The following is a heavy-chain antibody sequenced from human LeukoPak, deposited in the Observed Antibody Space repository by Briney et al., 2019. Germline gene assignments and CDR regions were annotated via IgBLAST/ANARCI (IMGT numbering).Heavy chain of an antibody. CDR3: ALGVAGRFAF. Sequence: GESLKISCKGSGYSFTTYWIGWVRQMPGKGPEWMGSIYPGDSDTTYNPSFQGQVTISADKSISTACLQWNSLKASDTAMYYCALGVAGRFAFWGQGTLVTVSS. CDR2: IYPGDSDT. V-gene: IGHV5-51*01. CDR1: GYSFTTYW. J-gene: IGHJ4*02. D-gene: IGHD6-19*01.